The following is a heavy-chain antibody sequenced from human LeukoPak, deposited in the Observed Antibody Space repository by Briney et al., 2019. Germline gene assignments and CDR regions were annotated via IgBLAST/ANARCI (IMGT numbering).Heavy chain of an antibody. Sequence: GGSLRLSCAASGFTFGSYSLNWVRQAPGKGLEWVSSISSSSTYIYYAASVKGRFTISRDNAKNSLYLQMNSLRAEDTAVYYCARDAGYCSSTSCYSFPFYYYYYMDVWGKGTTVTVSS. J-gene: IGHJ6*03. D-gene: IGHD2-2*02. CDR2: ISSSSTYI. CDR1: GFTFGSYS. CDR3: ARDAGYCSSTSCYSFPFYYYYYMDV. V-gene: IGHV3-21*01.